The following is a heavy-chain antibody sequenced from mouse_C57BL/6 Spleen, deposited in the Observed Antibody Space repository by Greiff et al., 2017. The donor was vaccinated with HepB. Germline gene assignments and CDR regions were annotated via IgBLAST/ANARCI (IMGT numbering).Heavy chain of an antibody. V-gene: IGHV1-18*01. J-gene: IGHJ2*01. CDR2: INPNSGGT. CDR3: ARNDGLDY. Sequence: VQLQQSGPELVKPGASVKIPCKASGYTFTDYNMDWVKQSHGKSLEWIGDINPNSGGTIYNQKFKGKATLTVDKSSSTAYMELRSLTSEDTAVYYCARNDGLDYWGQGTTLTVSS. CDR1: GYTFTDYN. D-gene: IGHD2-3*01.